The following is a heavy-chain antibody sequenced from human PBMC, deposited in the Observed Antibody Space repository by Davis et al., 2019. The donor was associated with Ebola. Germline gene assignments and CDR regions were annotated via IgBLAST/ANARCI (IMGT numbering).Heavy chain of an antibody. Sequence: GGSLRFSCAASGFTFSGSAMHWVRQASGKGLEWVGRIRSKANSYATAYAASVKGRFTISRDDSKNTAYLQMNSLKTEDTAVYYCTSTVTNGDYWGQGTLVTVSS. D-gene: IGHD4-17*01. J-gene: IGHJ4*02. V-gene: IGHV3-73*01. CDR3: TSTVTNGDY. CDR2: IRSKANSYAT. CDR1: GFTFSGSA.